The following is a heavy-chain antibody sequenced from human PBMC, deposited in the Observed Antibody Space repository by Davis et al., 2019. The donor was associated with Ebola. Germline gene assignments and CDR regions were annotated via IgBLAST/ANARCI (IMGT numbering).Heavy chain of an antibody. D-gene: IGHD3-3*01. CDR3: ASRNLYDFWSGSSWFDP. J-gene: IGHJ5*02. V-gene: IGHV4-59*12. CDR1: GGSISSYY. Sequence: SETLSLTCTVSGGSISSYYWSWIRQPPGKGLEWIGYIYYSGSTNYNPSLKSRVTISVDKSKNQFSLKLSSVTAADTAVYYCASRNLYDFWSGSSWFDPWGQGTLVTVSS. CDR2: IYYSGST.